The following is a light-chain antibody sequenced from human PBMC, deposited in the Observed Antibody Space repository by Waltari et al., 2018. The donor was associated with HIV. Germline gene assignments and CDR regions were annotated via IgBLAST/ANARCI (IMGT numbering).Light chain of an antibody. J-gene: IGKJ5*01. CDR1: QSVLYSSDNNNY. Sequence: DIVMTQSPDSLVVSLGERVTITCQSSQSVLYSSDNNNYLAWYRQKPGQPPKLLISWTSTRESGVPDRFSGSGSGTDFTLTISSLQAEDVAVYYCQQYYTSPLTFGQGTRLELK. V-gene: IGKV4-1*01. CDR3: QQYYTSPLT. CDR2: WTS.